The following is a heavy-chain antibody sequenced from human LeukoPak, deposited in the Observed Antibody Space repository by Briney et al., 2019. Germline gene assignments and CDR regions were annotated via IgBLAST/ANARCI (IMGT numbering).Heavy chain of an antibody. CDR1: GFTFSNSA. Sequence: ASVKVSCKTSGFTFSNSAVQWVRQARGQRLEWIGWIIVGSGQTKYAQSLQGRITVTRDMSTSTAYMELSSLGSEDTAVYYCAKGRGVVLDAFWGQGTMVTVSS. CDR3: AKGRGVVLDAF. J-gene: IGHJ3*01. D-gene: IGHD3-22*01. CDR2: IIVGSGQT. V-gene: IGHV1-58*01.